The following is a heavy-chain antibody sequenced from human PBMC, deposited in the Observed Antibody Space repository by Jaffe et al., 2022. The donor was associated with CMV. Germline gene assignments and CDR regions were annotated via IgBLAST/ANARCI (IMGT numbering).Heavy chain of an antibody. V-gene: IGHV3-33*08. CDR1: GFTFSRYG. Sequence: QVRLVESGGGVVQPGRSLRLSCAASGFTFSRYGMHWVRQAPGKGLEWVAIMWSEETSKIYADSVKGRFTITRDSSKNILSLQMDGLRVEDTAVYYCARDDHGGLGDSWGQGTLVTVSS. CDR3: ARDDHGGLGDS. CDR2: MWSEETSK. D-gene: IGHD3-16*01. J-gene: IGHJ4*02.